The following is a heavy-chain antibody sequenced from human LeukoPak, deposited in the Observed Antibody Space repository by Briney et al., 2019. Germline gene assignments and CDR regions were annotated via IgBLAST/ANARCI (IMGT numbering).Heavy chain of an antibody. Sequence: PSESLSLTCAVYGGSFSGYYWSWIRQPPGKGLEWIGEINHSGSTNYNPSLKSRVTISVDTSKNQFSLKLSSVTAADSAVYYGARGANVIDYWGQGTLVTVSS. V-gene: IGHV4-34*01. CDR3: ARGANVIDY. CDR2: INHSGST. D-gene: IGHD3-16*01. J-gene: IGHJ4*02. CDR1: GGSFSGYY.